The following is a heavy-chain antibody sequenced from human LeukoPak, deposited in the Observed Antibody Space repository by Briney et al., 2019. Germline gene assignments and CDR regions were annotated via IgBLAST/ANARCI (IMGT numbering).Heavy chain of an antibody. CDR1: GYSFTSYW. J-gene: IGHJ5*02. CDR3: ARQGDYCSSTSCYNWFDP. V-gene: IGHV5-51*01. CDR2: IYPGDSDT. Sequence: GESLKISCKGSGYSFTSYWIGWVRQMPGKGLEWMGIIYPGDSDTRYSPSFQGQVTISADKSISTAYLQWSSLKASDTAMYYCARQGDYCSSTSCYNWFDPWGQGTLVTVSS. D-gene: IGHD2-2*01.